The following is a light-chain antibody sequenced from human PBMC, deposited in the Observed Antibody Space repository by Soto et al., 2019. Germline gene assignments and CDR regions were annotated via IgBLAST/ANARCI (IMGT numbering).Light chain of an antibody. CDR2: DVS. V-gene: IGLV2-14*01. J-gene: IGLJ1*01. CDR3: SSYTSSSTRLYV. CDR1: SSDVGGYNY. Sequence: QSALTQPASVSGSPGQSITISCTGTSSDVGGYNYVSWYQQHPGKAPKLMIYDVSNRPSGVSNRFSGSKSGNTASLTISGLQAEDGADYYCSSYTSSSTRLYVFGTGTKLTVL.